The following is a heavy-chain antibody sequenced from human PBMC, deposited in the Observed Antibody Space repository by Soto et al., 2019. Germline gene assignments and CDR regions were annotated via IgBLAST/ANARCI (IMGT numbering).Heavy chain of an antibody. D-gene: IGHD1-7*01. CDR1: GFTFSSYA. CDR2: ISGSGGST. Sequence: GGSLRLSCAASGFTFSSYAMSWVRQAPGKGLEWVSAISGSGGSTYYADSVKGRFTISRDNSKNTLYLQMNSLRAEDTAVYYCAKDLQYHVTAAPNYDFDYRGQGTLVTVSS. CDR3: AKDLQYHVTAAPNYDFDY. J-gene: IGHJ4*02. V-gene: IGHV3-23*01.